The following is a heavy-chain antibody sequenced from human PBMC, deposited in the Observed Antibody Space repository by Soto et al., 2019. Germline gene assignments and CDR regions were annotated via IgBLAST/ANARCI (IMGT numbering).Heavy chain of an antibody. CDR3: ARVLVGATYNPYYYGMDV. CDR1: GFTVSSNY. Sequence: EVQLVESGGGLIQPGGSLRLSCAASGFTVSSNYMSWVRQAPGKGLEWVSVIYSGGSTYYADSVKGRFTISRDNSKNTLYLQLNSLRAEDTAVYYCARVLVGATYNPYYYGMDVWGQGTTVTVSS. V-gene: IGHV3-53*01. CDR2: IYSGGST. D-gene: IGHD1-26*01. J-gene: IGHJ6*02.